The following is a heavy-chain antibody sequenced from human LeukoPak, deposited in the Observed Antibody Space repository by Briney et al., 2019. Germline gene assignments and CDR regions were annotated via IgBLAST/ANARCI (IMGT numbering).Heavy chain of an antibody. CDR3: ARNQDYGVYNSVGAFDI. CDR2: IKGKVNGGTT. CDR1: GFTLSNAW. V-gene: IGHV3-15*01. Sequence: GGSLRLSCTASGFTLSNAWMNWVRQAPGKGLEWVGRIKGKVNGGTTDYAAPVKGRFTISRDDEKNTAYLQMNSLRAEDTAVYYCARNQDYGVYNSVGAFDIWGQGTMVTVSS. J-gene: IGHJ3*02. D-gene: IGHD4-17*01.